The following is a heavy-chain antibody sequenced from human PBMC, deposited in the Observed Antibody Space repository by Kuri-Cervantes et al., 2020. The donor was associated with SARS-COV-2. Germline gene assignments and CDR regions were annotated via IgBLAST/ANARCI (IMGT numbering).Heavy chain of an antibody. Sequence: ASVKVSCKASGYTFTSYDINWVRQATGQRLEWMGWSNAGNGNTKYSQEFQGRVTITRDTSASTAYMELSSLRSDDTAVYYCARDPNANHNNWFDPWGQGTLVTVSS. D-gene: IGHD4/OR15-4a*01. V-gene: IGHV1-3*02. J-gene: IGHJ5*02. CDR1: GYTFTSYD. CDR2: SNAGNGNT. CDR3: ARDPNANHNNWFDP.